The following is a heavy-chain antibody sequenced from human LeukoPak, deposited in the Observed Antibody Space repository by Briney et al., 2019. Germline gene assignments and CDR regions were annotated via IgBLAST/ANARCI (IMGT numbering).Heavy chain of an antibody. CDR2: MSRDGST. Sequence: GGSLRLSCAASGFTVSSNHMSWVRQAPGRGLEWVSVMSRDGSTYYADSVKDRFTISRDNSKNTLYLQMSSLRAEDTAVYYCASRTGARYWYFDLWGRGTLVTVSS. V-gene: IGHV3-66*01. CDR3: ASRTGARYWYFDL. D-gene: IGHD7-27*01. J-gene: IGHJ2*01. CDR1: GFTVSSNH.